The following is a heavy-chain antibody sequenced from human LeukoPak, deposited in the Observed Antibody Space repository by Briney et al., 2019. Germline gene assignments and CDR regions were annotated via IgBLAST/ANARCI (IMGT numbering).Heavy chain of an antibody. CDR2: INSNGGRT. CDR1: GFTFSSYA. J-gene: IGHJ4*02. Sequence: PGGSLRLSCGASGFTFSSYAIHWVRQAPGKGLEYVSAINSNGGRTYYADSVKGRFTISRDNSKNTVYLQMGSLRAEDMAVYYCARARRSCSGDTCYSYYFDYWGQGTLVTVSS. CDR3: ARARRSCSGDTCYSYYFDY. V-gene: IGHV3-64*02. D-gene: IGHD2-15*01.